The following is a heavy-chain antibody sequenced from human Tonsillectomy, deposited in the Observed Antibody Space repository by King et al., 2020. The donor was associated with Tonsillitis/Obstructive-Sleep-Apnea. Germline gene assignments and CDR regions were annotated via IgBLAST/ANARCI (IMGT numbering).Heavy chain of an antibody. Sequence: QLVQSGGGLVQPGRSLRLSCAASGFTFDDFAMHWVRQAPGKGLEWVSGISWNSGNIGYADSVKGRFTISRDNAKNSLYLQMNSLRAEDTALYYCAKDFRYCGGGSCYSAHYYYMDVWGKGTTVTVSS. D-gene: IGHD2-15*01. CDR3: AKDFRYCGGGSCYSAHYYYMDV. CDR1: GFTFDDFA. V-gene: IGHV3-9*01. CDR2: ISWNSGNI. J-gene: IGHJ6*03.